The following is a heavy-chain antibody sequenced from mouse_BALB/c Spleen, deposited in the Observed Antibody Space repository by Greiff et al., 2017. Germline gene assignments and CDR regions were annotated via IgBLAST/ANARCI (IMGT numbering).Heavy chain of an antibody. J-gene: IGHJ2*01. D-gene: IGHD2-2*01. CDR1: GFTFSSYA. Sequence: EVQVVESGGGLVKPGGSLKLSCAASGFTFSSYAMSWVRQTPEKRLEWVATISSGGSYTYYPDSVKGRFTISRDNAKNTLYLQMSSLRSEDTAMYYCARHEGLRQDYSYFDDWGQGTTLTVSS. CDR2: ISSGGSYT. CDR3: ARHEGLRQDYSYFDD. V-gene: IGHV5-9-3*01.